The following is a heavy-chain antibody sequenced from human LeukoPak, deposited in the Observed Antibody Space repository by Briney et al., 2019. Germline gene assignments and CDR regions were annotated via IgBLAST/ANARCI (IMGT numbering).Heavy chain of an antibody. CDR2: INTNTGNP. D-gene: IGHD5-18*01. J-gene: IGHJ4*02. CDR3: ARRTSYVDTGRTDY. CDR1: GYTFTSYA. V-gene: IGHV7-4-1*02. Sequence: GASVKVSCKASGYTFTSYAKNWVRQAPGQGLEWMGWINTNTGNPMYAQGFTGRFVFSLDTSVSTAYLQISSLKAEDTAVHYCARRTSYVDTGRTDYWGQGTLVTVSS.